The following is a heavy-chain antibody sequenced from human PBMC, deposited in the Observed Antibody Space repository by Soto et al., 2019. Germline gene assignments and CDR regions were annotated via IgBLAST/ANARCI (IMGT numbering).Heavy chain of an antibody. Sequence: ASVKVSCKASGYTSTSYYMHWVRQAPGQGLEWMGIINPSGGSTSYAQKFQGRVTMTRDTSTSTVYMELSSLRSEDTAVYCCARGREQWLVQPLAEYFQHWGQGTLVTVSS. CDR2: INPSGGST. J-gene: IGHJ1*01. V-gene: IGHV1-46*01. CDR1: GYTSTSYY. CDR3: ARGREQWLVQPLAEYFQH. D-gene: IGHD6-19*01.